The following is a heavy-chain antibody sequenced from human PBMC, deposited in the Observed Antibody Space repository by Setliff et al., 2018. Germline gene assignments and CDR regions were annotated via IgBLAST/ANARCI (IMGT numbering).Heavy chain of an antibody. D-gene: IGHD3-10*01. V-gene: IGHV4-59*08. Sequence: SLTCTVSGDSIDRYYWSWIRQPPGRGLEWIAYIHETGKTNSNPSLKSRVTISLDTTRNQFSLKLTSVTAADTAMYYCARHTPNGAVGDFDFWGQGTLVTVSS. CDR3: ARHTPNGAVGDFDF. CDR1: GDSIDRYY. CDR2: IHETGKT. J-gene: IGHJ4*02.